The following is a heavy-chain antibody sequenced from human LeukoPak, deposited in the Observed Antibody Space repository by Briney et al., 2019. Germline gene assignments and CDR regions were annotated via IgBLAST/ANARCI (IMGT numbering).Heavy chain of an antibody. CDR3: ARYSNYYGSGSYYNSDY. Sequence: ASVKVSCKASGYTFTGYYIHWVRQAPGQGLEWMGWIDPHSGGTSYAQNFQGRVTMTRDTSISTAYMDLSRLRSDDTAFYYCARYSNYYGSGSYYNSDYWGQGTLVTVSS. V-gene: IGHV1-2*02. J-gene: IGHJ4*02. CDR1: GYTFTGYY. D-gene: IGHD3-10*01. CDR2: IDPHSGGT.